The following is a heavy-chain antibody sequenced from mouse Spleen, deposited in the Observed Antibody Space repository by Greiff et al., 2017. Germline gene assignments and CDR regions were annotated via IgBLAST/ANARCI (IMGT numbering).Heavy chain of an antibody. J-gene: IGHJ2*01. D-gene: IGHD1-1*01. CDR1: GYTFTAYA. Sequence: QVQLQQSGAELVRPGVSVKISCKGSGYTFTAYAMHWVKQSHAKSLEWIGVIRPYYGDASYNQKFKGKATLTVDKSSSTVYMELGRLTSDDSAIYYCSISDYNGRSYNFCYWGQGTTLTVSS. CDR3: SISDYNGRSYNFCY. V-gene: IGHV1S137*01. CDR2: IRPYYGDA.